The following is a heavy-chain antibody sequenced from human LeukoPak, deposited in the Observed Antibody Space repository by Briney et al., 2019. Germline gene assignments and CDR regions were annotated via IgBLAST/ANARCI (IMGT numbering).Heavy chain of an antibody. Sequence: ASVKVSCKASGYTFTGYYIHWVRQAPGQGLEWMGGIIPIFGTANYAQKFQGRVTITADKSTSTAYMELSSLRSEDTAVYYCAREWSLNAFDIWGQGTMVTVSS. CDR2: IIPIFGTA. CDR3: AREWSLNAFDI. J-gene: IGHJ3*02. D-gene: IGHD2-15*01. CDR1: GYTFTGYY. V-gene: IGHV1-69*06.